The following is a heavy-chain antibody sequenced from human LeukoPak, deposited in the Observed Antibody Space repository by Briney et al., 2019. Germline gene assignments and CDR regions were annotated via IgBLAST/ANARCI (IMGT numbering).Heavy chain of an antibody. V-gene: IGHV1-2*02. Sequence: ASVKVSCKASGYTFTGYYMHWVRQAPGQGLEWMGWINPNSGGTNYAQKFQGRVTMTRDTSISTAYMELSRLRSDDTAVYYCARAFIHANIDSSSSSYYYMDVWGKGTTVTVSS. J-gene: IGHJ6*03. CDR3: ARAFIHANIDSSSSSYYYMDV. CDR1: GYTFTGYY. D-gene: IGHD6-6*01. CDR2: INPNSGGT.